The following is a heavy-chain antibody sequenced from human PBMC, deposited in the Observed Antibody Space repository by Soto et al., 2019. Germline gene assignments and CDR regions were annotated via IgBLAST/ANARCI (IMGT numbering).Heavy chain of an antibody. J-gene: IGHJ4*02. CDR2: ISAYNGNT. CDR1: GYTFTSYG. Sequence: GASVKVSCKASGYTFTSYGISWVRQAPGQGLEWMGWISAYNGNTNYAQKLQGRVTMTTDTSTSTAYMELRSLRSDDTAVYYCARVSSVAGFFYYFDYWGQGTLVTVS. CDR3: ARVSSVAGFFYYFDY. V-gene: IGHV1-18*04. D-gene: IGHD6-19*01.